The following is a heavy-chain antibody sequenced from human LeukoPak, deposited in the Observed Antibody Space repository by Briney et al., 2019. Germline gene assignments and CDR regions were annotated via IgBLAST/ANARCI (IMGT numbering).Heavy chain of an antibody. J-gene: IGHJ4*02. CDR2: IKEDGSEK. CDR1: RFTFSNYW. D-gene: IGHD2-2*01. V-gene: IGHV3-7*03. Sequence: GGSLRLSCGASRFTFSNYWMSWVRQAPGKGLEWVANIKEDGSEKDYVDSVKGRFTISRDNSKNTLYLQMSSLRAEDTAVYYCARGSSSYFDYWGQGTLVTVSS. CDR3: ARGSSSYFDY.